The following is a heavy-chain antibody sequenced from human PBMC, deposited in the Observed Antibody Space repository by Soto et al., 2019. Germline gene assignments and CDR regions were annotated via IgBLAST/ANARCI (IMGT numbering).Heavy chain of an antibody. CDR3: ARGDSSGWSRGGFDY. J-gene: IGHJ4*02. CDR1: GDSVSSNSAA. CDR2: TYYRSKWFK. D-gene: IGHD6-19*01. Sequence: PSQTLSLTCAISGDSVSSNSAAWNWIRQSPSRGLEWLGRTYYRSKWFKDYAVSVKSRITINPDTSKNQFSLQLNSVTPEDTAVYFCARGDSSGWSRGGFDYWGQGTLVTVSS. V-gene: IGHV6-1*01.